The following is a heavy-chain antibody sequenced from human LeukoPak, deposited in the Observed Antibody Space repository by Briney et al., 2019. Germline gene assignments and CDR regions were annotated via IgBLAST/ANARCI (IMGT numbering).Heavy chain of an antibody. CDR2: ISAYNGNT. D-gene: IGHD3-22*01. V-gene: IGHV1-18*01. J-gene: IGHJ6*03. CDR3: ARSLGYYDSSGYYLNYYYYYYMDV. CDR1: GYTFTSYG. Sequence: GASVKVSCKASGYTFTSYGISWVRQAPGQGLEWMEWISAYNGNTNYAQKLQGRVTMTTDTSTSTAYMELRSLRSDDTAVYYCARSLGYYDSSGYYLNYYYYYYMDVWGKGTTVTVSS.